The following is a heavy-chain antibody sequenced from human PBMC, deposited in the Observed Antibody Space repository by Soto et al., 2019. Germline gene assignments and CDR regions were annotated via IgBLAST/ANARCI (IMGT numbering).Heavy chain of an antibody. CDR1: GFTFSSYS. CDR2: ISSSSSTI. D-gene: IGHD4-17*01. J-gene: IGHJ6*03. CDR3: ARDPYGDYVYYYYYYYMDV. Sequence: GGSLRLSCAASGFTFSSYSMNWVRQAPGKGLEWVSYISSSSSTIYYADSVKGRFTISRDNAKNSLYLQMNSLRAEDTAVYYCARDPYGDYVYYYYYYYMDVWGKGTTVTVSS. V-gene: IGHV3-48*01.